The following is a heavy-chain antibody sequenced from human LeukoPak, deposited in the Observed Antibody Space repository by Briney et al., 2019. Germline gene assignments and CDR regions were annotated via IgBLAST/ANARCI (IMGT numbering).Heavy chain of an antibody. CDR2: IWYDGSNK. J-gene: IGHJ4*02. CDR3: ARDPELGYSYGYEAVY. CDR1: GFTFDDYA. D-gene: IGHD5-18*01. V-gene: IGHV3-33*08. Sequence: PGGSLRLSCAASGFTFDDYAMHWVRQAPGKGLEWVAVIWYDGSNKYYADSVKGRFTISRDNSKNTLYLQMNSLRAEDTAVYYCARDPELGYSYGYEAVYWGQGTLVTVSS.